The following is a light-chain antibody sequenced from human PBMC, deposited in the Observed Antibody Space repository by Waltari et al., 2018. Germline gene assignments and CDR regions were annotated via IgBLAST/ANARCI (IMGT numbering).Light chain of an antibody. CDR1: QTITGSW. CDR3: QQYEGSVVT. J-gene: IGKJ4*01. V-gene: IGKV3-20*01. Sequence: EIVLTQSPGTLSVSPGERVTVSCRASQTITGSWLTWYHQKPGQAPRLLIYGASNRAPCIPDRFSGSGSGTDFTLTISRLEPEDSAVYYCQQYEGSVVTFGGGTKVEIK. CDR2: GAS.